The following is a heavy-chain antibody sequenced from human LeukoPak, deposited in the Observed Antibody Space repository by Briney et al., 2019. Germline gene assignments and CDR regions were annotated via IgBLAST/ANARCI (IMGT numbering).Heavy chain of an antibody. CDR2: IYHSGST. CDR1: GGSISSSNW. V-gene: IGHV4-4*02. CDR3: ARDDSSGYSSFDY. J-gene: IGHJ4*02. Sequence: PSETLSLTCAVSGGSISSSNWWSWVRQPPGKGLEWIGEIYHSGSTNYNPSLKSRVTISVDKSKNQFSLKLSSVTAADTAVYYCARDDSSGYSSFDYWGQGTLVTVSS. D-gene: IGHD3-22*01.